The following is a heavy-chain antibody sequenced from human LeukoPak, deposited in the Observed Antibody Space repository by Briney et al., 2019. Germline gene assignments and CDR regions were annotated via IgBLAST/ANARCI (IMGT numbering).Heavy chain of an antibody. V-gene: IGHV6-1*01. CDR2: TFYTYKCNN. D-gene: IGHD3-22*01. J-gene: IGHJ4*02. Sequence: SQTLSLTCAISGDSVASNSASWNWFRQSPSRFLEWLGRTFYTYKCNNDYAVSVKSRITINPDTSKNHFSLQLNSVTPEDTAVYYCARRRYYDYTGFFDYWGQGTLVTVSS. CDR1: GDSVASNSAS. CDR3: ARRRYYDYTGFFDY.